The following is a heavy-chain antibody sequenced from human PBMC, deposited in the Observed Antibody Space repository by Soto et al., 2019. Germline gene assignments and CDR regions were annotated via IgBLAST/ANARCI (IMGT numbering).Heavy chain of an antibody. J-gene: IGHJ4*02. CDR2: IIPIFGTA. CDR3: ARVRGTALSAATIDY. Sequence: ASVKVSCKASGGTFSSYAISWVRQAPGQGLEWMGGIIPIFGTANYAQKFQGRVTITADESTSTAYMELSSLRSEDTAVCYCARVRGTALSAATIDYWGQGTLVTVSS. CDR1: GGTFSSYA. D-gene: IGHD5-18*01. V-gene: IGHV1-69*13.